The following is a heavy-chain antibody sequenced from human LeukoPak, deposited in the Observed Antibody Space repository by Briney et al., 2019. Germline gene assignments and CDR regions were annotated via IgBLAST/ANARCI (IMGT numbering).Heavy chain of an antibody. CDR1: GFTFDDYA. Sequence: GGSLRLSCAASGFTFDDYAMHWVRQAPGKGLEWVSGISWSSGSIGYADSVKGRFTISRDNSKNSLYLQMNSLRTEDTALYYCAKDIRDYYGSGSSQLGFDYWGQGTLVTVSS. CDR3: AKDIRDYYGSGSSQLGFDY. D-gene: IGHD3-10*01. J-gene: IGHJ4*02. V-gene: IGHV3-9*01. CDR2: ISWSSGSI.